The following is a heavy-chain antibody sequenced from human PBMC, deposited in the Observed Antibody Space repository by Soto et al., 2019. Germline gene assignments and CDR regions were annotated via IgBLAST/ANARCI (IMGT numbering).Heavy chain of an antibody. D-gene: IGHD1-1*01. CDR3: ARGATGTRDFDF. V-gene: IGHV4-34*01. CDR1: GGSFSTYY. Sequence: QVQVQQWGAGLLKPSETLSLTCAVYGGSFSTYYWSWIRQPPGKGLEWIGEINHSGSTNYNPSLKSRVPISGDTSKNQLSLKVSSVTAADTAVYYCARGATGTRDFDFWGQGTLVTVSS. CDR2: INHSGST. J-gene: IGHJ4*02.